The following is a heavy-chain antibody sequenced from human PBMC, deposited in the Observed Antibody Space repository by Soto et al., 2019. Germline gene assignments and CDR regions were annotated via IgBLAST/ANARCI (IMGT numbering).Heavy chain of an antibody. D-gene: IGHD5-18*01. CDR2: IYYSGST. CDR3: ARVKIARYSYGSTGGMDV. J-gene: IGHJ6*02. V-gene: IGHV4-59*01. Sequence: QVQLQESGPGLVKPSETLSLTCTVSGGSISSYYWSWIRQPPGKGLEWIGYIYYSGSTNYNPSLKCRVTISVDTSKNQFSLKLSSVTAADTAVYYCARVKIARYSYGSTGGMDVWGQGTTVTVSS. CDR1: GGSISSYY.